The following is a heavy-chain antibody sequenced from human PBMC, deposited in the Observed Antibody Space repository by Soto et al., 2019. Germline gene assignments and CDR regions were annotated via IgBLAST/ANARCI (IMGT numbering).Heavy chain of an antibody. V-gene: IGHV3-53*01. Sequence: EVPLVESGGGLIQPGGSLRLSCAASGFSVRSNYMSWVRQAPGKGLEWVSVIYSGGSTYYADSVKGRFTISRDNSKNTLYLQMNSLRAEDTAVYYCARMVSGWYYFDYWGQGTLVTVSS. CDR1: GFSVRSNY. J-gene: IGHJ4*02. CDR2: IYSGGST. CDR3: ARMVSGWYYFDY. D-gene: IGHD6-19*01.